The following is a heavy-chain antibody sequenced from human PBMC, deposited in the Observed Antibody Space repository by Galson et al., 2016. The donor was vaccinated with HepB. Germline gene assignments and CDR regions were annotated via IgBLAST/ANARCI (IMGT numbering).Heavy chain of an antibody. J-gene: IGHJ5*02. CDR1: GFTLSTYS. V-gene: IGHV3-48*02. CDR2: ISSSSSTI. D-gene: IGHD2-2*02. CDR3: ARDLSGYKLPNWFDP. Sequence: SLRLSCAASGFTLSTYSMNWVRQAPGKGLEWVSYISSSSSTISYGDPVKGRFTISRDNAKNSLYLQMNSLRDEDTAVYYCARDLSGYKLPNWFDPWGQGTLVTVSS.